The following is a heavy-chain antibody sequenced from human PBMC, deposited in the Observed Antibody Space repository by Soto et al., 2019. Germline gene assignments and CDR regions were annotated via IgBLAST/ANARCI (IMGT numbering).Heavy chain of an antibody. J-gene: IGHJ5*02. D-gene: IGHD2-2*01. V-gene: IGHV1-69*13. CDR1: GGTFSSYA. CDR3: ASHLGYCSSTSCYGGSWFDP. Sequence: SVKVSCKASGGTFSSYAVSWVRQAPGQGLEWMGGIIPIFGTANYAQKFQGRVTITADESTSTAYMELSSLRSEDTAVYYCASHLGYCSSTSCYGGSWFDPWGQGTLVTVSS. CDR2: IIPIFGTA.